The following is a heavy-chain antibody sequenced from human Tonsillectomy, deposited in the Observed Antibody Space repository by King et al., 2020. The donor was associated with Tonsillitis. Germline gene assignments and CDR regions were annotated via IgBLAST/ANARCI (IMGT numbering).Heavy chain of an antibody. V-gene: IGHV5-51*03. Sequence: VQLVESGAEVKKPGESLKISCKGSGYIFTNYWIGWVRQLPGKGLEWMGLIYPSDSETKYSPSFQGQVTISVDKSISTAYLQGSSLKASDPAVYYCARTYYYDSSGYYPPYYFDFWGQGTLVTVSS. J-gene: IGHJ4*02. CDR2: IYPSDSET. CDR1: GYIFTNYW. CDR3: ARTYYYDSSGYYPPYYFDF. D-gene: IGHD3-22*01.